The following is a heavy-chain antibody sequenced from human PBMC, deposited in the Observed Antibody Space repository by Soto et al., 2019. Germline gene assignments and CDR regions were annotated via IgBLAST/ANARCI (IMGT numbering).Heavy chain of an antibody. D-gene: IGHD3-16*02. V-gene: IGHV3-23*01. Sequence: EVQLLESGGGLVQPGGSLRLSCAASGFTFSSYAMSWVRQAPGKGLEWVSAISGSGGSTYYADSVKGRFTISRDNSKTTLYLQRNSLRAEDTAVYYCARGQYDDYVWGSYLIIYCDYWGQGTLVTVSS. CDR3: ARGQYDDYVWGSYLIIYCDY. CDR1: GFTFSSYA. CDR2: ISGSGGST. J-gene: IGHJ4*02.